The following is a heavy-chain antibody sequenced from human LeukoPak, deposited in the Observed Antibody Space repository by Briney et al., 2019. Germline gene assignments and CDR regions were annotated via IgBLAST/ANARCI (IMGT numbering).Heavy chain of an antibody. V-gene: IGHV4-39*07. D-gene: IGHD6-13*01. Sequence: SETLSLTCTVSGGSISSSSYYWGWIRQPPGKGPEWIGEINHSGSTNYNPSLKSRVTISVDTSKNQFSLKLSSVTAADTAVYYCARGRQYSSSWAGLGYWGQGTLVTVSS. CDR3: ARGRQYSSSWAGLGY. CDR1: GGSISSSSYY. CDR2: INHSGST. J-gene: IGHJ4*02.